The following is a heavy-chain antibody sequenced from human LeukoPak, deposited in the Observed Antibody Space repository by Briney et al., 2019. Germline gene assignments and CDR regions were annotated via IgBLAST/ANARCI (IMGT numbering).Heavy chain of an antibody. CDR1: GGTFSSYA. CDR3: ARDPSGGYVPYFDY. D-gene: IGHD3-16*01. Sequence: GASVKVSCTASGGTFSSYAISWVRQAPGQGLEWMGRIIPILGITNYAQKFQGRVTITADKSTSTAYMELSSLRSDDTAVYYCARDPSGGYVPYFDYWGQGTLVTVSS. V-gene: IGHV1-69*04. CDR2: IIPILGIT. J-gene: IGHJ4*02.